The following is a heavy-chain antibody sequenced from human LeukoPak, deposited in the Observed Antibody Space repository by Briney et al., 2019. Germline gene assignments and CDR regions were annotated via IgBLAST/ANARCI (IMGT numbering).Heavy chain of an antibody. D-gene: IGHD4-17*01. V-gene: IGHV3-11*01. J-gene: IGHJ4*02. CDR2: ISSSGSTI. CDR3: ASSLIGEYGDERGYADY. Sequence: SGGSLRLSCAASGFTFSDYYMSWIRQAPGKGLEWVSYISSSGSTIYYADSVKGRFTISRDNAKNSLYLQMNSLRAEDTAVYYCASSLIGEYGDERGYADYWGQGTLVTVSS. CDR1: GFTFSDYY.